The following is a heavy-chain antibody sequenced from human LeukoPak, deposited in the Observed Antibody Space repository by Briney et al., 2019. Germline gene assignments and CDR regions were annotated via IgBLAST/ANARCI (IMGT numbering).Heavy chain of an antibody. CDR3: ARGKLAVQDY. CDR1: GFTFSSYW. CDR2: INSDGSDT. J-gene: IGHJ4*02. V-gene: IGHV3-74*01. Sequence: GGSLRLSCAASGFTFSSYWMHWVRQAPGKGLVWVSRINSDGSDTDYADSVKGRFTISGDNAKNTLYLQMNSLRAEDTAVYYCARGKLAVQDYWGQGTLVTVSS. D-gene: IGHD3-3*02.